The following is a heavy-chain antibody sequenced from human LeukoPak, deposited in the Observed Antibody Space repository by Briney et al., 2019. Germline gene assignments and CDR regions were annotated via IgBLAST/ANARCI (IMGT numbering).Heavy chain of an antibody. CDR2: ISYSGGV. CDR3: VRVHYSSGSISSWFDP. Sequence: SETLSLTCTVCSDSISHYYWGWMRQPPGKGLEWIGYISYSGGVSYSPSLKPPVTISLDTSKNQVSLRLSSVTAADTAIYYCVRVHYSSGSISSWFDPWGRGILVTVSS. D-gene: IGHD3-10*01. V-gene: IGHV4-59*08. J-gene: IGHJ5*02. CDR1: SDSISHYY.